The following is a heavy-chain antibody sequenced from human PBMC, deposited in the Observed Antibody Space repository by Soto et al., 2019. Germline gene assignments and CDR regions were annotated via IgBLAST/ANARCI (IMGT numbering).Heavy chain of an antibody. CDR1: GFTFSNAW. D-gene: IGHD3-3*01. J-gene: IGHJ5*02. V-gene: IGHV3-15*07. Sequence: EVQLVESGGGLVKPGGSLRLSCAASGFTFSNAWMNWVRQAPGKGLEWVGRIKSKTDGGTTDYAAPVKGRFTISRDDSKNTLYLQMNSLKTEDTAVYYCTTDQFLEWSINWFDPWGQGTLVTVSS. CDR2: IKSKTDGGTT. CDR3: TTDQFLEWSINWFDP.